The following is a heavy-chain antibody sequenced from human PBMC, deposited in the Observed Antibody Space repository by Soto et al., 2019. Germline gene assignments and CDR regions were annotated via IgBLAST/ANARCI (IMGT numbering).Heavy chain of an antibody. CDR3: ARDFAYFDS. D-gene: IGHD3-3*01. CDR1: GGSFKSGSYS. CDR2: VYHTGRT. J-gene: IGHJ4*02. Sequence: SETLSLTCTVSGGSFKSGSYSWSWIRQPPGKGREWIGYVYHTGRTSYNPSLKSRVSIPMDTSKNQFSLNLDSVTAADAAVYFCARDFAYFDSWGQGTLVTVSS. V-gene: IGHV4-61*01.